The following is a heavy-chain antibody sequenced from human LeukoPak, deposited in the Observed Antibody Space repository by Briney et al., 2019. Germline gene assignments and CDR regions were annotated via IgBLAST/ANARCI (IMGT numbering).Heavy chain of an antibody. CDR2: IIPIFGTA. Sequence: SVKDSCKASGGTFISYAISWVRQAPGQGLEWMGGIIPIFGTANYAQKFQGRVTITADESTSTAYMELSSLRSEDTAVYYCARGAQLRYFDWLLSPWGQGTLVTVSS. CDR1: GGTFISYA. CDR3: ARGAQLRYFDWLLSP. D-gene: IGHD3-9*01. V-gene: IGHV1-69*01. J-gene: IGHJ5*02.